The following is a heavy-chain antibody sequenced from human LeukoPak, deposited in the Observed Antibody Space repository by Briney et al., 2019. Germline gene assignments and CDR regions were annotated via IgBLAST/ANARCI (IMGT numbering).Heavy chain of an antibody. CDR1: GGSIRGYY. CDR3: AKDLFRNLRELVSGAGAFDI. D-gene: IGHD3-10*01. Sequence: SETLSLTCNVSGGSIRGYYWSWIRQPPGKGLEWIGYIYSSGSTNYNPSLKSRVTMSVDTSKNQFSLKVNSVTAADTAVYYCAKDLFRNLRELVSGAGAFDIWGQGTMVTVSS. V-gene: IGHV4-59*01. CDR2: IYSSGST. J-gene: IGHJ3*02.